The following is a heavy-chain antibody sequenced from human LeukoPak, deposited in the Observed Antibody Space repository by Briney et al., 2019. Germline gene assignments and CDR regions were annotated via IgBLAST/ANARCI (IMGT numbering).Heavy chain of an antibody. J-gene: IGHJ3*02. V-gene: IGHV3-33*01. Sequence: GRSLRLSCAAAGFSCSNYGMHWVRQAPGKGLEWVAIIWYDGSNHYYADSVKGRFTVFRDNSKNTLYLQMNSLRAEDTAVYYCARGRSSSSYDAFHTWGQGTMVTVSS. CDR1: GFSCSNYG. D-gene: IGHD6-6*01. CDR2: IWYDGSNH. CDR3: ARGRSSSSYDAFHT.